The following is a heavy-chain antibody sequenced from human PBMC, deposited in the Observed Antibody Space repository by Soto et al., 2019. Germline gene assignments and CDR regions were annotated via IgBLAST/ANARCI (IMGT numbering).Heavy chain of an antibody. Sequence: QVQLVQSGAEVKKPGSSVKVSCKASGGTFSSYTISWVRQAPGQGLEWMGRIIPILGIANYAQKFPGRVTITADKSTSTAYMELSSLRSEDTAVYYCARETLVLRYFDFDYWGQGTLVTVSS. CDR3: ARETLVLRYFDFDY. CDR2: IIPILGIA. D-gene: IGHD3-9*01. V-gene: IGHV1-69*08. CDR1: GGTFSSYT. J-gene: IGHJ4*02.